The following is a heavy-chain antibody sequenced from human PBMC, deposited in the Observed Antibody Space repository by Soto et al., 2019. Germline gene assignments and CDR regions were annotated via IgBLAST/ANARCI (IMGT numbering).Heavy chain of an antibody. CDR1: GYTFTSYD. CDR2: MNPNSGNT. J-gene: IGHJ6*02. Sequence: GASVKVSCKASGYTFTSYDINWVRQATGQGLEWMGWMNPNSGNTGYAQKFQGRVTMTRNTSISTAYMELSSLRSEDTAVYYCAGSGSYYDYYYGMDVWGQGTTVTVSS. D-gene: IGHD1-26*01. CDR3: AGSGSYYDYYYGMDV. V-gene: IGHV1-8*01.